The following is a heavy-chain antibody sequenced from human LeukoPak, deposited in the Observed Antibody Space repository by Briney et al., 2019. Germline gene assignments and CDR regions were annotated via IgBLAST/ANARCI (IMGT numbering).Heavy chain of an antibody. J-gene: IGHJ4*02. CDR2: IYYSGST. CDR1: GGSISSYY. D-gene: IGHD3-3*01. V-gene: IGHV4-59*01. Sequence: SETLSLTCTVSGGSISSYYWSWIRQPPGKGLEWIGYIYYSGSTNYNPSLKSRVTISVDTSKNQFSLKLSSVTAADTAVYYCASNDFWSGSPDYWGQGTLVTVSS. CDR3: ASNDFWSGSPDY.